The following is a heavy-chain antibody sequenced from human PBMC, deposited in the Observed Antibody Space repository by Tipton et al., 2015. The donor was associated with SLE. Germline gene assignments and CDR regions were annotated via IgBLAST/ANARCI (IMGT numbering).Heavy chain of an antibody. J-gene: IGHJ4*02. CDR2: ISESGNT. CDR3: ARDGGGDMLVF. D-gene: IGHD2-21*02. V-gene: IGHV4-59*01. Sequence: TLSLTCSVSGGFIIGFYWIWIRQSPGRGLEWIGYISESGNTYYNPSLNSRVTMSVDTSKNQFSLSLTSLTPADTAIYFCARDGGGDMLVFWGQGARVTVSS. CDR1: GGFIIGFY.